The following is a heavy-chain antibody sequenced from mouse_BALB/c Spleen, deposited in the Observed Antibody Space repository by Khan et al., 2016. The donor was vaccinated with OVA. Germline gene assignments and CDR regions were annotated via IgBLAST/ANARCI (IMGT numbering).Heavy chain of an antibody. V-gene: IGHV1-7*01. CDR2: INPSTGYT. D-gene: IGHD2-4*01. CDR3: ASYYDYD. Sequence: VELVESGAELAKPGASVKMSCKASGYTFTSYWMHWVQQRPGKGLEWIGYINPSTGYTEYKQKFKDQVPLTTDKSSSTAYMQMSSLTSEDSAVYYCASYYDYDWGQGTLVTVAA. J-gene: IGHJ3*01. CDR1: GYTFTSYW.